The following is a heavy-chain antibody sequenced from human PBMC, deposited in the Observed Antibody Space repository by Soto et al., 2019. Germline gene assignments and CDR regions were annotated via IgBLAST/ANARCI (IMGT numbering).Heavy chain of an antibody. Sequence: QVQLVQSGAEVKKPGASVKVSCKASGYTFTSYGIIWVRLAPGQGLEWMGWISAYNGNTNYAQKLQGRVTMTTDTSTSTAYMELRSLRSDDTAVYCSARLYCSGGSCYPNWFDPWGQGTLVTVSS. D-gene: IGHD2-15*01. CDR3: ARLYCSGGSCYPNWFDP. CDR2: ISAYNGNT. CDR1: GYTFTSYG. V-gene: IGHV1-18*01. J-gene: IGHJ5*02.